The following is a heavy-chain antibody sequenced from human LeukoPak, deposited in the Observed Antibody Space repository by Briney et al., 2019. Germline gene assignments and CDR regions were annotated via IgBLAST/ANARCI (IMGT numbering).Heavy chain of an antibody. CDR2: AKNKADSYTI. Sequence: PGGSLRLSCAASASTFSDHYMGWVRQAPGKGLEWAGRAKNKADSYTIAYAASVRDRFTISRDDSKNSLYLQMNSLKTEDTAVYYCVKDSSFWTFDYWGQGTLVTVSS. V-gene: IGHV3-72*01. D-gene: IGHD6-6*01. CDR3: VKDSSFWTFDY. J-gene: IGHJ4*02. CDR1: ASTFSDHY.